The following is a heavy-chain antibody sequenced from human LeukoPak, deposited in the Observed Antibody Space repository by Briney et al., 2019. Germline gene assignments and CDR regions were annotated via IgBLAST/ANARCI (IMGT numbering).Heavy chain of an antibody. CDR3: ATHGESLPNYYYGMDV. CDR1: GGSISSYY. CDR2: IYYSGST. Sequence: SETLSLTCTVSGGSISSYYGSWIRQPPGKGLEWIGYIYYSGSTNYNPSLKSRVTISVDTSKNQFSLKLSSVTAADTAVYSCATHGESLPNYYYGMDVWGQGTTVTVSS. D-gene: IGHD2/OR15-2a*01. V-gene: IGHV4-59*01. J-gene: IGHJ6*02.